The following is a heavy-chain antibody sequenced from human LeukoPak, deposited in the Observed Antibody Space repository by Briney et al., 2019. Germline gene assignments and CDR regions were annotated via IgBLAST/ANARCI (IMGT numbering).Heavy chain of an antibody. CDR2: ISGSGGST. D-gene: IGHD1-26*01. CDR1: GFTFSSYA. J-gene: IGHJ4*02. Sequence: QAGGSLRLSCAASGFTFSSYAMSGVRQAPGRGLEWVPAISGSGGSTYYADSVKGRFTISRDNSKNTLYLQMNSLRAEDTAVYYCAREGSGSYYFDYWGQGTLVTVSS. CDR3: AREGSGSYYFDY. V-gene: IGHV3-23*01.